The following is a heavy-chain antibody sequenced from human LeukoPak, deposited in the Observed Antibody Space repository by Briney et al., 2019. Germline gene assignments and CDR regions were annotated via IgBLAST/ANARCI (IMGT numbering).Heavy chain of an antibody. J-gene: IGHJ4*02. CDR3: ARAYSGYDFFDY. CDR2: IIPIFGTA. D-gene: IGHD5-12*01. V-gene: IGHV1-69*13. Sequence: SVKASCKASGGTFSRYAISWVRQAPGQGLEWMGGIIPIFGTANYAQKFQGRVTITADESTSTAYMEVSSLRSEDTAVYYCARAYSGYDFFDYWGRGILVTVSS. CDR1: GGTFSRYA.